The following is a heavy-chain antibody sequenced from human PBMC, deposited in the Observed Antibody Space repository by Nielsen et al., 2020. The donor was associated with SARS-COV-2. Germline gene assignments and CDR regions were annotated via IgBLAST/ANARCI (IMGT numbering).Heavy chain of an antibody. D-gene: IGHD5-18*01. J-gene: IGHJ4*02. V-gene: IGHV3-23*01. Sequence: GESLKISCAASGFTFSSYAMSWVRQAPGKGLECVSGIRGGGGSTYYADSVKGRFTTSRDNSKNTLYLQMNSLRAEDTAVYYCAKDGWIQLWLRPSLALDYFDYWGQGTLVTVSS. CDR2: IRGGGGST. CDR1: GFTFSSYA. CDR3: AKDGWIQLWLRPSLALDYFDY.